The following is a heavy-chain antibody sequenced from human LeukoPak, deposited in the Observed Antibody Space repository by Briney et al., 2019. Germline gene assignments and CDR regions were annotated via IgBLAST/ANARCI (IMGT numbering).Heavy chain of an antibody. J-gene: IGHJ4*02. D-gene: IGHD4-17*01. CDR3: ARAMTRVTTFDS. CDR1: GFIVSDNY. Sequence: PGGSLRPSCVASGFIVSDNYMSWVRQAPGKGLEWVSAFYSDGSTYYVDSVKGRFIISRDDSKNTVYLQMNSLRVEDTAIYYCARAMTRVTTFDSWGQGTLVTVSS. V-gene: IGHV3-53*01. CDR2: FYSDGST.